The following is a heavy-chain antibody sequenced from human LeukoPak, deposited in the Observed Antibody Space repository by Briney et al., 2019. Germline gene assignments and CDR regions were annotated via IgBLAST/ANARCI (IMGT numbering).Heavy chain of an antibody. J-gene: IGHJ4*02. CDR2: IYSGGST. D-gene: IGHD2/OR15-2a*01. CDR1: AFTVSSNY. Sequence: GGSLRLSYAASAFTVSSNYMSWVRQAPGKGLEWVSVIYSGGSTYYADSVKGRFTISRDNSKNTLYLQMNSLRAEDTAVYYCARDVIDGPAGVDYWGQGTLVTVSS. CDR3: ARDVIDGPAGVDY. V-gene: IGHV3-66*02.